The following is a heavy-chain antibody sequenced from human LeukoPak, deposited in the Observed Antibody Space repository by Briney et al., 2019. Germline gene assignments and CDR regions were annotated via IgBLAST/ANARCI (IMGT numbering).Heavy chain of an antibody. Sequence: ASVKVSCKASGYTFTSYGISWVRQAPGQGLEWMGWINPNSGGTNYAQKFQGRVTMTRDTSISTAYLELSRLRSDDTAMYYCASQVGGYYSYYMDVWGKGTTVTVSS. D-gene: IGHD1-26*01. CDR2: INPNSGGT. V-gene: IGHV1-2*02. CDR3: ASQVGGYYSYYMDV. CDR1: GYTFTSYG. J-gene: IGHJ6*03.